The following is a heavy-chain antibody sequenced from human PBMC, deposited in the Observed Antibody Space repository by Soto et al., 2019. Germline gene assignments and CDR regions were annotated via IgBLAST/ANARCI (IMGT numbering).Heavy chain of an antibody. V-gene: IGHV1-18*01. CDR3: ARDSPPVDY. CDR2: ISAYNGNK. J-gene: IGHJ4*02. Sequence: ASVKVSCKASGYSFTRYGIGWARQAPGQGLEWMGWISAYNGNKKYAQKVQGRVTMTTDTSTSTAYMELRSLRSDDTAVYYCARDSPPVDYWGQGTLVTVS. CDR1: GYSFTRYG.